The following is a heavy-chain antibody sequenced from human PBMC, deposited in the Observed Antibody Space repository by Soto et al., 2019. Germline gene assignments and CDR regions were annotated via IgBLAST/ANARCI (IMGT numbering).Heavy chain of an antibody. CDR3: ARDVRYSSNGGWFDP. D-gene: IGHD6-13*01. V-gene: IGHV1-46*01. CDR1: GYSFTSHY. CDR2: INPSGGGT. Sequence: ASVKVSCKATGYSFTSHYMQWVRQAPGQGLEWMGIINPSGGGTSYAQKFQGRVTMTRDTSTSTVYMELSSLRSEDTAVYICARDVRYSSNGGWFDPWGQGTLVTVSS. J-gene: IGHJ5*02.